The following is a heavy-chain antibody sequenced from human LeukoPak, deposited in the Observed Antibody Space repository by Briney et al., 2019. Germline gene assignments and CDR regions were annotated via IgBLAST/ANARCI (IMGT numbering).Heavy chain of an antibody. CDR3: ARMDMDYYFDY. CDR1: GFTFSSYS. D-gene: IGHD2-2*03. Sequence: PGGSLRLSCAASGFTFSSYSMNWVRQAPGKGLEWVSSISSSSSYIYYADSVKGRFTISRDNAKNSLYLQMNSLRAENTAVYYCARMDMDYYFDYWGQGTLVTVSS. CDR2: ISSSSSYI. J-gene: IGHJ4*02. V-gene: IGHV3-21*01.